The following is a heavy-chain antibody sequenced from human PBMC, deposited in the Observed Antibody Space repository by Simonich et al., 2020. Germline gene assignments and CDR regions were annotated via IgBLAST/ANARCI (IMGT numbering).Heavy chain of an antibody. CDR1: GYTFTSYG. V-gene: IGHV1-18*01. Sequence: QVQLVQSGAEVKKPGASVKVSCKASGYTFTSYGISWVRQAPGQGLEWMGWKSAYNGNTNYSQKLQGRVTMTTDTSTSTAYRELRSLRSDDTAVYYCARSTTGTTAFDIWGQGTMVTVSS. CDR3: ARSTTGTTAFDI. J-gene: IGHJ3*02. CDR2: KSAYNGNT. D-gene: IGHD1-1*01.